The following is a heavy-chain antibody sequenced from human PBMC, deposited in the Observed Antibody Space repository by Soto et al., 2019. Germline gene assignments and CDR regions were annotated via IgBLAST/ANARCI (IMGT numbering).Heavy chain of an antibody. CDR1: GGSINRGGYY. CDR3: ARGAGGNYYFDY. V-gene: IGHV4-31*03. CDR2: VYYSGST. D-gene: IGHD2-21*02. J-gene: IGHJ4*02. Sequence: QVQLQESGPGLGRPSQTLSLTCTVSGGSINRGGYYWTWIRQHPGKGLEWIGSVYYSGSTNYNPPRKGRVTISVDTSKNQFSLKLSSVSAADTAVYYCARGAGGNYYFDYWGQGTLVTVSS.